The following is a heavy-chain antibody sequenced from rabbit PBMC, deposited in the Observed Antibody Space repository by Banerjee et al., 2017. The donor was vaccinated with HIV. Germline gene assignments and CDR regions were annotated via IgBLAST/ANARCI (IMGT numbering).Heavy chain of an antibody. CDR2: IYAGIIGST. D-gene: IGHD4-2*01. V-gene: IGHV1S40*01. J-gene: IGHJ6*01. CDR1: GFSFSSSYW. CDR3: AKVPTGYAGGYLYGMDL. Sequence: QSLEESGGDLVKPGASLTLTCTASGFSFSSSYWMCWVRQAPGKGLEWIACIYAGIIGSTYYASWAKGRFTISKTSSTTVTLQMTSLTAADTATFFCAKVPTGYAGGYLYGMDLWGPGTLVTVS.